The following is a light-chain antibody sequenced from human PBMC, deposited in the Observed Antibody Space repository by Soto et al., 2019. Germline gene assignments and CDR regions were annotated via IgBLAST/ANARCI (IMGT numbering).Light chain of an antibody. J-gene: IGLJ3*02. CDR3: VLYMGSGIPPV. V-gene: IGLV8-61*01. CDR1: SGSVSTNYY. Sequence: QTVVTQEPSFSVSPGGTVTLTCGLSSGSVSTNYYPSWYQQTPGQSPRTLIYSTDIRSYGVPDRFSGSILGNKAALTITGAQADDESGYFCVLYMGSGIPPVFGGGTKVTVL. CDR2: STD.